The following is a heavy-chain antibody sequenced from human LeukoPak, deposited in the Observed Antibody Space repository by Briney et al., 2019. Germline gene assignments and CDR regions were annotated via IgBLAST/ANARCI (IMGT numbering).Heavy chain of an antibody. CDR2: IKQDGSEK. V-gene: IGHV3-7*04. CDR1: GFTFSSYW. J-gene: IGHJ6*01. Sequence: GESLRLSCAASGFTFSSYWMSWVRQAPGKGLEWVANIKQDGSEKYYVDSVKARFSLSRDNAKNSLYLQTNSLRAEDTAVYFCARFCGDCWYGMDVWGQGTTVTVSS. CDR3: ARFCGDCWYGMDV. D-gene: IGHD2-21*02.